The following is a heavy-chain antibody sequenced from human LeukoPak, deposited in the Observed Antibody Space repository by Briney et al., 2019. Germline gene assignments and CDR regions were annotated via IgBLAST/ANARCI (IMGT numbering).Heavy chain of an antibody. CDR2: ISYDGSNK. J-gene: IGHJ5*02. D-gene: IGHD3-22*01. CDR3: ARETRMYYYDSSISGFDP. Sequence: GRSLRLSCAASGFTFSSYAMHWVRQAPGKGLEWVAVISYDGSNKYYADSVKGRFTISRDNSKNTLYLQMNSLRAEDTAVYYCARETRMYYYDSSISGFDPWGQGTLVTVSS. V-gene: IGHV3-30-3*01. CDR1: GFTFSSYA.